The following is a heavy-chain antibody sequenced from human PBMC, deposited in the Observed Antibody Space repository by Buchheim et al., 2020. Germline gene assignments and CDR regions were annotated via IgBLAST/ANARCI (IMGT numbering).Heavy chain of an antibody. CDR1: GYTFTNFG. J-gene: IGHJ4*02. CDR3: AREEVLWFGESALDY. D-gene: IGHD3-10*01. V-gene: IGHV1-18*04. Sequence: QVHLVQSGAEVKKPGASVKVSCKASGYTFTNFGITWVRQAPGEGLERVGWISGYNGNTNYALKLKDRVTMTTDTSTSTVYMELRSLRPDDTAIYYCAREEVLWFGESALDYWGQGTL. CDR2: ISGYNGNT.